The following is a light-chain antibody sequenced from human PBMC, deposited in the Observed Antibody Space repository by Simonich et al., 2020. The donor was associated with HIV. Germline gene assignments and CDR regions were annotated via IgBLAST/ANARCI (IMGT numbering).Light chain of an antibody. CDR1: SRDVGGYHY. CDR3: SSYTSSSTWV. V-gene: IGLV2-14*01. J-gene: IGLJ3*02. CDR2: DIS. Sequence: QSALTQPASVSGSPGQSITISCTGTSRDVGGYHYVSWYQPHPGKPPKLMIYDISKRPSGVSNRFSGSKSGNTASLTISGLQAEDEADYYCSSYTSSSTWVFGGGTKLTVL.